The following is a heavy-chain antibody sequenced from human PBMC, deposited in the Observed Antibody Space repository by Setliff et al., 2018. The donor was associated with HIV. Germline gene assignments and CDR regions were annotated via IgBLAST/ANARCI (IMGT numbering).Heavy chain of an antibody. D-gene: IGHD6-19*01. J-gene: IGHJ4*02. CDR2: IKQDESEK. CDR1: GFTFGDYA. CDR3: AKDEGYTYSSGWYSHY. Sequence: GESLRLSCTASGFTFGDYAMSWVRQAPGKGLEWVANIKQDESEKYYVDSVKGRFTISRDNAKNSLYLQMNSLRAEDTAVYYCAKDEGYTYSSGWYSHYWGQGTLVTVSS. V-gene: IGHV3-7*01.